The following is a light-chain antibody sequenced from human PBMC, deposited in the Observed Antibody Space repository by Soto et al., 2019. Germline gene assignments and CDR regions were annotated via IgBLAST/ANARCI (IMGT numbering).Light chain of an antibody. J-gene: IGKJ1*01. CDR3: QQYGSSSGT. V-gene: IGKV3-15*01. CDR2: GAY. Sequence: VMTQSPATLSVSPGERATLSCRASQSVSTNLAWYQQRPGQAPRLIISGAYTRATGIPARFSGSGSGTEFTLTISSLQSEDFAVYYCQQYGSSSGTFGQGTKVDI. CDR1: QSVSTN.